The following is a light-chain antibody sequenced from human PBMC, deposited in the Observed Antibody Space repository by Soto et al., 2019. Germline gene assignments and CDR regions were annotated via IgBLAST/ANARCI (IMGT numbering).Light chain of an antibody. CDR1: SGDIGGYND. CDR3: SSYTSTSTLNV. CDR2: DVS. V-gene: IGLV2-14*03. Sequence: QSVLTQPASVSGSPGQSITISCTGTSGDIGGYNDVSWYQQLPGKVPKIIIYDVSNRPSGVSDRFSGSKSGNAAYLTISGHKAEDEADYYCSSYTSTSTLNVFGTGTKLTVL. J-gene: IGLJ1*01.